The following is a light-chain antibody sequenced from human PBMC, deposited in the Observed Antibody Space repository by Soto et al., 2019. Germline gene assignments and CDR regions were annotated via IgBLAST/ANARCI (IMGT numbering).Light chain of an antibody. CDR3: QQYGSSPSWT. CDR1: EGVSSSY. Sequence: EIVLTQSPGTLSLSPGERATLSCRASEGVSSSYLAWYQQTPGQAPRLLLYGASNRATGIPDRFSGSGSGTDCNLTISRLEPEDFAVYYCQQYGSSPSWTFVQGTKVKIK. V-gene: IGKV3-20*01. J-gene: IGKJ1*01. CDR2: GAS.